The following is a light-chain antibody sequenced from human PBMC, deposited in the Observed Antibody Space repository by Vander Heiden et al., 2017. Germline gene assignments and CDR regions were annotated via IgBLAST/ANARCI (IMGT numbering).Light chain of an antibody. J-gene: IGKJ4*01. CDR3: MQTLQLPLT. V-gene: IGKV2D-29*01. Sequence: DIEMTQTHLPLSLTPGQPASISCKSSQSLLHSDGKTYLYWYLQKPGQPPQLLIYEVSKRFSGVPDRVSGSRSGTDFTLKISRVEAEDVGIYYCMQTLQLPLTSGGGTKVELK. CDR2: EVS. CDR1: QSLLHSDGKTY.